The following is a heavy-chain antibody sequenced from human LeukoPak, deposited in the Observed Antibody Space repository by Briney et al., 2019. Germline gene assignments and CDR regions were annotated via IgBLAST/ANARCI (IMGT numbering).Heavy chain of an antibody. CDR3: ARDGGGPVAGKRFDY. CDR2: IIPIFGTA. V-gene: IGHV1-69*13. CDR1: GYTVTSYY. Sequence: SVKVSCKASGYTVTSYYMHWVRQAPGQGLEWMGGIIPIFGTANYAQKFQGRVTITADESTSTAYMELSSLRSEDTAVYYCARDGGGPVAGKRFDYWGQGTLVTVSS. J-gene: IGHJ4*02. D-gene: IGHD6-19*01.